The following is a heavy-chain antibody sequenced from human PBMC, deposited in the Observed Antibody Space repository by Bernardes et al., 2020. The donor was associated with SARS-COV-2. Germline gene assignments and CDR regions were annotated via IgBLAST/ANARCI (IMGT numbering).Heavy chain of an antibody. J-gene: IGHJ3*02. V-gene: IGHV1-8*01. Sequence: ASVKVSCKASGHTFTTYDINWVRQATGQGLEWMGWVNPTSGNAGYAQNFQGRVTMTRDTSTSTVFMELISLRSEDTAVYYCARLGKYDAFDMWGQGTMVSVSS. D-gene: IGHD7-27*01. CDR2: VNPTSGNA. CDR3: ARLGKYDAFDM. CDR1: GHTFTTYD.